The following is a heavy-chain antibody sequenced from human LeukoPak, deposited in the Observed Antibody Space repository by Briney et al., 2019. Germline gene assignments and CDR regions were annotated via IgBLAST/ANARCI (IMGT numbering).Heavy chain of an antibody. CDR2: ISSSSSTI. Sequence: GGSLRLSCAASGFTFSSYSMNWVRQAPGKGLEWVSYISSSSSTIYYADSVKGRFTISRDNAKNSLYLQMNSLRAEDTAVYYCAPVVGATTDPFDYWGQGTLVTVSS. D-gene: IGHD1-26*01. J-gene: IGHJ4*02. CDR3: APVVGATTDPFDY. CDR1: GFTFSSYS. V-gene: IGHV3-48*04.